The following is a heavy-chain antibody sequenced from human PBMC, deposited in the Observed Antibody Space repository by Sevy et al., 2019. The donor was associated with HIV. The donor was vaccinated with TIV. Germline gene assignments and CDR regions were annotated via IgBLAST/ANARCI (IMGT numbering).Heavy chain of an antibody. CDR1: GGSFSGYY. CDR2: INHSGST. CDR3: ARGSSGWYYAFVY. Sequence: SETLSLTCAVHGGSFSGYYWNWIRQPPGKGLEWIGEINHSGSTNYNPSLKSRVTISVDTSKNQFSLKLSSVTAADTAVYYCARGSSGWYYAFVYWGQGTLVTVSS. V-gene: IGHV4-34*01. J-gene: IGHJ4*02. D-gene: IGHD6-19*01.